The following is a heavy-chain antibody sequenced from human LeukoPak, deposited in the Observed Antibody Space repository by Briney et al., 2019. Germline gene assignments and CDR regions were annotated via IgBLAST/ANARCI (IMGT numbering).Heavy chain of an antibody. CDR3: ARHPTMVRGFDY. D-gene: IGHD3-10*01. Sequence: SGTLSLTCGVSGGSISRSNWWNWVLPPPGKGLEWIVEIYHSGSTNYNPSLKSRVTISVDKSKNQFSLKLSSVTAADTAVYYCARHPTMVRGFDYWGQGTLVTVSS. J-gene: IGHJ4*02. V-gene: IGHV4-4*02. CDR2: IYHSGST. CDR1: GGSISRSNW.